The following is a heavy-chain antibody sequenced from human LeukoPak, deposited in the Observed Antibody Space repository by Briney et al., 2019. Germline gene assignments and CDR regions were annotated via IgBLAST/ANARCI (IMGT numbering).Heavy chain of an antibody. CDR1: GGSISSYY. Sequence: SETLSLTCTVSGGSISSYYWSWIRQPPGKGLEWIGYIYYSGSTNYNPSLTSRVTISVDTSKNQFSLKLSSVTAADTAVYYCARGYDFEGPYFDYWGQGTLVTVSS. J-gene: IGHJ4*02. CDR2: IYYSGST. D-gene: IGHD3-3*01. V-gene: IGHV4-59*01. CDR3: ARGYDFEGPYFDY.